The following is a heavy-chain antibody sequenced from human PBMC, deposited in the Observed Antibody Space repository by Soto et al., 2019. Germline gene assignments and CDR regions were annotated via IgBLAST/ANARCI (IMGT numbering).Heavy chain of an antibody. Sequence: EVQLVESGGGLVKPGGSLGLSCTASGFTFSMAWMNWVPQAPGKGRKWSGRIKSKTDGGTIDYAAPVKGRFTISRDDSKNTLYLQMDSLRTEDTAMYFCTAEFYDSSGQRYWGQGSLVTVSS. D-gene: IGHD3-22*01. CDR2: IKSKTDGGTI. J-gene: IGHJ4*02. V-gene: IGHV3-15*07. CDR3: TAEFYDSSGQRY. CDR1: GFTFSMAW.